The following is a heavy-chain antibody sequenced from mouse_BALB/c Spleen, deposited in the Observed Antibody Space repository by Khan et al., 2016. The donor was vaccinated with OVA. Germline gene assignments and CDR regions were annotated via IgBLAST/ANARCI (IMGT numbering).Heavy chain of an antibody. D-gene: IGHD4-1*01. CDR1: GFTFSPYS. V-gene: IGHV5-6*01. Sequence: EVELVESGGDLVKSGGSLKLSCAASGFTFSPYSMSWVRQTPDKRLVWVATISSDGDYTYYPDSVKGRFNISSDNAKHPLYLQLSTLKSDDTAMYYCATHLTGSFAYWGQGTLVTVSA. J-gene: IGHJ3*01. CDR2: ISSDGDYT. CDR3: ATHLTGSFAY.